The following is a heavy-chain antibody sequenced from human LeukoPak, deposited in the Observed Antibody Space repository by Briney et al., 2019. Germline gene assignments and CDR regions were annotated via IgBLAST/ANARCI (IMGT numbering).Heavy chain of an antibody. J-gene: IGHJ4*02. CDR1: GFTFSSYS. CDR2: TSSSSSYI. D-gene: IGHD4-11*01. V-gene: IGHV3-21*01. CDR3: ARAGRDDYSNYGIDY. Sequence: GGSLRLSCAASGFTFSSYSMNWVRQAPGKGLEWVSSTSSSSSYIYYADSVKGRFTISRDNAKNSLYLQMNSLKAEDTAVYYCARAGRDDYSNYGIDYWGQGTLVTVSS.